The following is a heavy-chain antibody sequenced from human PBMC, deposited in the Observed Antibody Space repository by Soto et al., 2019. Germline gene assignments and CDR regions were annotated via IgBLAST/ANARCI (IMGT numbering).Heavy chain of an antibody. Sequence: GGSLRLSCAASGFTLSRDGMSWVRQAPGKGLEWVSLITDNGGSTYYADSVKGRFTISRDNTKNTLFLQMNSLRAEDTAVYYCAKERATTTAFDYWGQGALVTVSS. J-gene: IGHJ4*02. V-gene: IGHV3-23*01. CDR3: AKERATTTAFDY. CDR1: GFTLSRDG. CDR2: ITDNGGST. D-gene: IGHD4-17*01.